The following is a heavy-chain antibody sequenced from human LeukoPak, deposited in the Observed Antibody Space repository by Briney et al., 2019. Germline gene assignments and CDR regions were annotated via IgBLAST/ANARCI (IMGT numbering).Heavy chain of an antibody. V-gene: IGHV3-9*03. Sequence: PGGSLRLSCAVSGFTFDDYAMHWVRQAPGKGLEWVSGISWNSGSIGYADSVKGRFTISRDNAKNSLYLQMNSLRAEDMALYYCAKGTPQDAFDIWGQGTMVTVSS. CDR1: GFTFDDYA. J-gene: IGHJ3*02. CDR2: ISWNSGSI. D-gene: IGHD1-7*01. CDR3: AKGTPQDAFDI.